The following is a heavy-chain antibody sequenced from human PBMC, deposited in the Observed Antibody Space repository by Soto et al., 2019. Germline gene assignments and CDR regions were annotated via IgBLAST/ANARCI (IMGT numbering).Heavy chain of an antibody. V-gene: IGHV3-33*01. J-gene: IGHJ6*03. CDR1: GFTFSSYG. CDR3: ASIGYPLRLSSYYMDV. D-gene: IGHD3-22*01. CDR2: IWYDGSNK. Sequence: QVQLVESGGGVVQPGRSLRLSCAASGFTFSSYGMHWVRQAPGKGLEWVAVIWYDGSNKYYADSVKGRFTISRDNSKNTLYLQMNSLRAEDTAVYYCASIGYPLRLSSYYMDVWGKGTTVTVSS.